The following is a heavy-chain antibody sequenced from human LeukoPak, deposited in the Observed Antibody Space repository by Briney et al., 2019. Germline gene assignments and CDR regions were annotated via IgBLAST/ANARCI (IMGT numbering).Heavy chain of an antibody. CDR2: IKGDGTKI. J-gene: IGHJ4*02. CDR3: ARDGSCFDF. D-gene: IGHD6-19*01. V-gene: IGHV3-7*01. CDR1: GFTFSEYW. Sequence: PGRSLRLSWGASGFTFSEYWMTWVRQAPGRGPEWVANIKGDGTKIYYVDSVKGRFTISRDSDKNSLYLQMNNLRVEDTAVYHCARDGSCFDFWGQGALVTVSS.